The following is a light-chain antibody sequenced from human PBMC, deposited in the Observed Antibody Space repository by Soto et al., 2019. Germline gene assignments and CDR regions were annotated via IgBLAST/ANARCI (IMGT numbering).Light chain of an antibody. V-gene: IGLV2-14*03. CDR1: SSDVGGYNF. Sequence: QSVLTQPASVFGSPGQSITFSCTGTSSDVGGYNFVSWYQQHPGKAPKLMIYEVSSRPSGVSNRFSGSKSGNTASLTISGLRPEDEADYYCSSYTTSTTVVFGTRTKVTVL. CDR2: EVS. J-gene: IGLJ1*01. CDR3: SSYTTSTTVV.